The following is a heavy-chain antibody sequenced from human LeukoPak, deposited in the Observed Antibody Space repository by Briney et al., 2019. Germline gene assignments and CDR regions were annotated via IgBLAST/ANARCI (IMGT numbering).Heavy chain of an antibody. CDR1: GGSIGSSSYY. J-gene: IGHJ6*02. CDR2: IYYSGST. D-gene: IGHD2-15*01. V-gene: IGHV4-39*01. CDR3: ATINVVVVADFSMDV. Sequence: SETLSLACTVSGGSIGSSSYYWGWLRQPPGTGLEWIGSIYYSGSTYYNPSLKSRVTISVDTSKNQFSLKLSSVTAADTAVYYCATINVVVVADFSMDVWGQGTTVTVSS.